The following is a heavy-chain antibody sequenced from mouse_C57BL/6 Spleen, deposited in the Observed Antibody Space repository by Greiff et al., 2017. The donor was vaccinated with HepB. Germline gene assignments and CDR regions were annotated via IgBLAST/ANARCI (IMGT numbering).Heavy chain of an antibody. J-gene: IGHJ3*01. CDR2: IYPGSGNT. CDR1: GYTFTDYY. V-gene: IGHV1-76*01. D-gene: IGHD2-3*01. CDR3: ARWGYEGFAY. Sequence: QVQLQQSGAELVRPGASVKLSCKASGYTFTDYYINWVKQRPGQGLEWIARIYPGSGNTYYNEKFKGKATLTAEKSSSTAYMQLSSLTSEDSAVYFCARWGYEGFAYWGQGTLVTVSA.